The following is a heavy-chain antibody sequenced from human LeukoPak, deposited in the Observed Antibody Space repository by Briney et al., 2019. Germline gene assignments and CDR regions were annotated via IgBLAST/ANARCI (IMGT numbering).Heavy chain of an antibody. CDR2: FKTNSGQV. J-gene: IGHJ4*02. D-gene: IGHD6-13*01. CDR1: GFTFSDYA. CDR3: AKDLDSSSWYLLN. V-gene: IGHV3-23*01. Sequence: PGGSLRLSCVASGFTFSDYAMNWVRQTPGKGLEWVSTFKTNSGQVYYAEPVRGRFTISRDNSKNTVYLQVSSLRAEDTALYYCAKDLDSSSWYLLNWGQGTLVTVSS.